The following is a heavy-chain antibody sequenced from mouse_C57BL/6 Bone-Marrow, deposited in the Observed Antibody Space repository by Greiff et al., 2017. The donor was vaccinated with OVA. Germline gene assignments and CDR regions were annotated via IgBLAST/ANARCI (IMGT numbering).Heavy chain of an antibody. D-gene: IGHD2-1*01. CDR2: IDPENGDT. Sequence: EVQLQQSGAELVRPGASVKLSCTASGFNITDDYMHWVKQRPEQGLEWIGWIDPENGDTEYASKFQGKATITADTSSNTAYLQLSSLTSEDTAVYYCTFYYRNTPFAYWGQGTLVTVSA. CDR3: TFYYRNTPFAY. J-gene: IGHJ3*01. CDR1: GFNITDDY. V-gene: IGHV14-4*01.